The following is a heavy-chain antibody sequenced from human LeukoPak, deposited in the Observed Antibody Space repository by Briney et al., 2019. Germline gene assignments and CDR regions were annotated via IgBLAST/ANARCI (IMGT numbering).Heavy chain of an antibody. J-gene: IGHJ6*02. CDR1: GGSFSTYY. D-gene: IGHD1-1*01. V-gene: IGHV4-59*08. CDR2: IYNSGST. CDR3: ARTNDPYHYNGMDV. Sequence: SETLSLTCTVSGGSFSTYYWSWIRQPPGKGLEWIGYIYNSGSTNYNPSLKSRVTISVDTSKNQFSLKLSSVTAADTAVYHCARTNDPYHYNGMDVWGQGTTVTVSS.